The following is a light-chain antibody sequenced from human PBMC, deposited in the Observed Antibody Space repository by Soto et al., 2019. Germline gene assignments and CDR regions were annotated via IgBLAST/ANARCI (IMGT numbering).Light chain of an antibody. J-gene: IGLJ3*02. CDR2: FDS. CDR3: HVWDSLSDDWV. V-gene: IGLV3-21*04. CDR1: NIGGKS. Sequence: SYELTQPPSVSVAPGKTATITCGGNNIGGKSVPWYQHKPGQAPVLVIYFDSDRPSGIPERLSGFNSGNTATLTISRVEAGDEADYYCHVWDSLSDDWVFGGGTKLTVL.